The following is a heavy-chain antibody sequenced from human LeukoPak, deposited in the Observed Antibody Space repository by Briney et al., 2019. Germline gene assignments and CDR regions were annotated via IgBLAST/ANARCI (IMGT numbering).Heavy chain of an antibody. CDR3: AIDFVRFGESPGYYFDY. CDR2: ISYDGSNK. Sequence: GSLRLSCAASGFTFSSYGMHWVRQAPGKGLEWVAVISYDGSNKYYADSVKGRFTISRDNSKNTLYLQMNSLRAEDTAMYYCAIDFVRFGESPGYYFDYWGQGTLVTVSS. CDR1: GFTFSSYG. J-gene: IGHJ4*02. D-gene: IGHD3-10*01. V-gene: IGHV3-30*03.